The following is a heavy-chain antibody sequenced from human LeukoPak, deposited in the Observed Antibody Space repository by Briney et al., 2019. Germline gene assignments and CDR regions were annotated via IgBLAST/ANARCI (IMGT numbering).Heavy chain of an antibody. J-gene: IGHJ4*02. Sequence: SETLSLTCAVYGGSLSGYYWSWIRQPPGKGLEWIGEINHSGSTNYNPSLKSRVTISVDTSKNQFSLKLSSVTAADTAVYYCATTPTIFGVVSSLFDYWGQGTTVTVSS. CDR3: ATTPTIFGVVSSLFDY. V-gene: IGHV4-34*01. CDR1: GGSLSGYY. CDR2: INHSGST. D-gene: IGHD3-3*01.